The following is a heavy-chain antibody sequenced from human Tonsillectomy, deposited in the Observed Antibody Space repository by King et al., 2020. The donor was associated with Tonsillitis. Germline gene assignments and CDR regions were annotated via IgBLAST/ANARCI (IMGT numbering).Heavy chain of an antibody. J-gene: IGHJ4*02. Sequence: QLQESGPGLVRPSQTLSPTCTVSGGYIISGVYYVGWIRQHPGKGLEWIGYISYSEIIYYIPSLRSRVTISLDTSKNQFLLKLTSVTAADTAVYYCASTVTFVVFDFWGQGTLVTVSS. CDR1: GGYIISGVYY. CDR3: ASTVTFVVFDF. D-gene: IGHD4-17*01. CDR2: ISYSEII. V-gene: IGHV4-31*03.